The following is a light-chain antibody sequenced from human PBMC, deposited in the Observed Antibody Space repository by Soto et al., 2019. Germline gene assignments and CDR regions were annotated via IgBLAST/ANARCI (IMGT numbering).Light chain of an antibody. J-gene: IGKJ5*01. Sequence: DIQMTQSPSSLSASIGDRVTITCRASQSVNSDLNWYQQKAGKAPKLLIYAASSLQSGVPSRFSGSGSGTHFTLTITSLQTEDFATYYCQHIHSIPITFGQGTDWRL. CDR1: QSVNSD. V-gene: IGKV1-39*01. CDR2: AAS. CDR3: QHIHSIPIT.